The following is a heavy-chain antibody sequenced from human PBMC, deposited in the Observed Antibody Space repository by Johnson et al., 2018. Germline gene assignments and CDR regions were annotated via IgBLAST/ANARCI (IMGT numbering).Heavy chain of an antibody. Sequence: EVQLVESGGGLVQPGGSLRLSCAASGFTVSSNYMSWVRQAPGKGLEWVSVIYSGGNTYYADSVKGRLTISRDNSLQMNSLRAEDTAVYYCAGELYCSGGSCYNGMFQHWGQGTLVTVSS. CDR1: GFTVSSNY. CDR3: AGELYCSGGSCYNGMFQH. D-gene: IGHD2-15*01. J-gene: IGHJ1*01. V-gene: IGHV3-66*02. CDR2: IYSGGNT.